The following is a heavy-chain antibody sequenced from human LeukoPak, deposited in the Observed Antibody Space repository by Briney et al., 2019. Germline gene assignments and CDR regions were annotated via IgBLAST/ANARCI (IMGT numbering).Heavy chain of an antibody. CDR3: ARARKRMVRGVFYYFDY. V-gene: IGHV4-31*03. Sequence: PSETLSLTCTVSGGSISSGGYYWSWIRQHPGKGLEWIGYIYYSGSTYYNPSLKSRVTISVDTSKNQFSLKLSSVTAADTAMYYCARARKRMVRGVFYYFDYWGQGTLVTVSS. D-gene: IGHD3-10*01. J-gene: IGHJ4*02. CDR2: IYYSGST. CDR1: GGSISSGGYY.